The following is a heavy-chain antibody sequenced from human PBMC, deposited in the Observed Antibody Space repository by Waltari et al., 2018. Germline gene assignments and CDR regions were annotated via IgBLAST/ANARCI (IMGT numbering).Heavy chain of an antibody. CDR3: ARKGGRGYPYGPFFYDH. Sequence: EVHLVQAGGDLVQPGGSLRLSCAASGFTFSDYWLHWVRQVPGKGLVWVARINIDGGDISYADSWKGRFTISRDNTKNTVYLQLNSPRVEDTGVYYCARKGGRGYPYGPFFYDHWGQGTLVTVSS. D-gene: IGHD5-18*01. J-gene: IGHJ4*02. CDR1: GFTFSDYW. V-gene: IGHV3-74*01. CDR2: INIDGGDI.